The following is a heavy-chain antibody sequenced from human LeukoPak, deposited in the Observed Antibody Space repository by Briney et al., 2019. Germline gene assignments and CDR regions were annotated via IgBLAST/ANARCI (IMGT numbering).Heavy chain of an antibody. Sequence: SLKVSRKPSGGTFSSYAISWVRQAPGQGLGWMGGIIPIFGTANYAQQFQGRVTITTDESTSTAYMELHSLRSEDTAVYYCARGRRDGYNYYYYYYMDVWGKGTTVTVSS. CDR1: GGTFSSYA. V-gene: IGHV1-69*05. J-gene: IGHJ6*03. CDR3: ARGRRDGYNYYYYYYMDV. CDR2: IIPIFGTA. D-gene: IGHD5-24*01.